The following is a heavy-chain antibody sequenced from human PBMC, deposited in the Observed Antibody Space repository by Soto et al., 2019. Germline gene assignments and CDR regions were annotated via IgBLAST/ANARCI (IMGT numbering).Heavy chain of an antibody. D-gene: IGHD6-13*01. Sequence: SETLSLTCTVSGGSISSGVYYWSWIRQHPEKGLEWIGYIYYSGSTYYNPSLKSRVTISVDTSKNQFSLRLTSVTAADTAVYYCARDVRTYSSSLYFDSWGQGTLVTVSS. CDR2: IYYSGST. CDR1: GGSISSGVYY. CDR3: ARDVRTYSSSLYFDS. V-gene: IGHV4-31*03. J-gene: IGHJ4*02.